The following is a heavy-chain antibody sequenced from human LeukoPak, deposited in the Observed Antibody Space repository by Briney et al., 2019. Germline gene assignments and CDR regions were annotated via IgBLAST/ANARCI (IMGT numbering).Heavy chain of an antibody. J-gene: IGHJ3*02. CDR1: GGTFSSYA. CDR2: IIPIFGTA. D-gene: IGHD3-22*01. V-gene: IGHV1-69*05. CDR3: ARTAPYDSSGYQDAFDI. Sequence: GASVKVSCKASGGTFSSYAISWVRQAPGQGLEWMGGIIPIFGTANYAQKFQGRVTITTDESTSTAYMELSSLRSEDTAVYYCARTAPYDSSGYQDAFDIWGQGTMVTVSS.